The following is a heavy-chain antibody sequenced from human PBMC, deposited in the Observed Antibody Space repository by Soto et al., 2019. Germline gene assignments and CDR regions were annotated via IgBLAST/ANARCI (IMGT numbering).Heavy chain of an antibody. D-gene: IGHD3-3*01. CDR1: GYTFTSYG. CDR3: AGPGNIPFFSSRLDV. V-gene: IGHV1-18*01. J-gene: IGHJ6*02. Sequence: QVQLVQSGGEVKKPGASVKVSCKASGYTFTSYGISWVRQAPGQGLEWMGWISGYNGKTNYAQKGQDRVTMTTAPPATTVYMEPRSLRSHAPSLSYCAGPGNIPFFSSRLDVSGHGATVTVSS. CDR2: ISGYNGKT.